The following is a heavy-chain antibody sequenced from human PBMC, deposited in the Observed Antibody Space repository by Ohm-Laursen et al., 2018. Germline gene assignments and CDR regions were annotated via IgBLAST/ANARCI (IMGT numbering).Heavy chain of an antibody. J-gene: IGHJ6*02. Sequence: LRLSCAASGFTFDDHYMDWVRQPPGKGLEWIGEINQSGSTKYNPSLKRRVTLSADSSNSQFSLRLASVTAADTATYYCARGSGFFKLDVWGQGTTVTVSS. D-gene: IGHD6-19*01. CDR2: INQSGST. CDR1: GFTFDDHY. V-gene: IGHV4-34*01. CDR3: ARGSGFFKLDV.